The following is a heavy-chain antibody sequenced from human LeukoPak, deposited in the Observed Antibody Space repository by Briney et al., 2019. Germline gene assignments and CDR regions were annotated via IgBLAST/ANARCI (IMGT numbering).Heavy chain of an antibody. CDR1: GFTFSSYG. D-gene: IGHD3-16*01. CDR2: IWYDGSNK. V-gene: IGHV3-33*01. Sequence: GGSLRLSCAASGFTFSSYGMHWVRQAPGKGLEWVAVIWYDGSNKYYADSVKGRFTISRDNSKNTLYLQMNSLRAEDTAVYYCASHWGLMGSLDYWGQGTLVTVSS. CDR3: ASHWGLMGSLDY. J-gene: IGHJ4*02.